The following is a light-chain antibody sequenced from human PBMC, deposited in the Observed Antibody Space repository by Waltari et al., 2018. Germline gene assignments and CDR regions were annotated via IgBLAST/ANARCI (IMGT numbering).Light chain of an antibody. CDR2: AAS. Sequence: DIHLTQSPTSLSAYVGDRVTITCRATQKISNLLNWYQLKPGQAPKLRIYAASTLHNGVPSRFSGSGSGTDFTLTISSLQPDDFATYFCQETYGIPYTFGQGTKVEIK. V-gene: IGKV1-39*01. CDR3: QETYGIPYT. J-gene: IGKJ2*01. CDR1: QKISNL.